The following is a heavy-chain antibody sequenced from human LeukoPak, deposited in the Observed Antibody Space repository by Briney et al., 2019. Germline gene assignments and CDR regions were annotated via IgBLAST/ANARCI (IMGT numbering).Heavy chain of an antibody. Sequence: GRSLRLSCAASGFTFSSYGMHWVRQAPGKGLEWVAVISSDGSNAYYADSVKGRFTMSGDNSKNTLFVQMNSLRAEDTAVYYCAKDLSGRKGPFDYWGQGTLVTVSS. CDR2: ISSDGSNA. J-gene: IGHJ4*02. CDR1: GFTFSSYG. V-gene: IGHV3-30*18. D-gene: IGHD3-10*01. CDR3: AKDLSGRKGPFDY.